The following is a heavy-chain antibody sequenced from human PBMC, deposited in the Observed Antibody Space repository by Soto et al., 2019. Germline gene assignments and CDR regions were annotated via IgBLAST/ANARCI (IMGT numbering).Heavy chain of an antibody. J-gene: IGHJ5*02. CDR2: INHSGST. V-gene: IGHV4-34*01. D-gene: IGHD5-12*01. CDR3: ARGHSGYETNWFDP. CDR1: GGSFSGYH. Sequence: SETLSLTCALYGGSFSGYHWSWIRQPPGKGLEWIGEINHSGSTNYSPSLKSRVTILVDTSKNQFSLKLRSVTAADTAVYYCARGHSGYETNWFDPWGQGTLVTVSS.